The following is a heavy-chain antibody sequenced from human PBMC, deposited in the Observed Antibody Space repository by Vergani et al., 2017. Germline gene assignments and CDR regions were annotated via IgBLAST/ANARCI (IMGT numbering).Heavy chain of an antibody. CDR2: IIPILGIA. CDR3: ATKFGGCCSGGSSYPEGWFDP. CDR1: GGTFSSYT. D-gene: IGHD2-15*01. Sequence: QVQLVQSGAEVKKPGSSVKVSCKASGGTFSSYTISWVRQAPGQGLEWMGRIIPILGIANYAQKFQGRVTITADKSTSTAYMELSSLRSEATAVSYCATKFGGCCSGGSSYPEGWFDPWGQGTLVTVSS. V-gene: IGHV1-69*02. J-gene: IGHJ5*02.